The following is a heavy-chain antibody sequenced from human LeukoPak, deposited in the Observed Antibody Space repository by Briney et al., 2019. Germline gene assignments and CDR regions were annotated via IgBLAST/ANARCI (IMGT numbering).Heavy chain of an antibody. V-gene: IGHV1-69*13. CDR3: ARDGEEWELPTFDY. CDR1: GGTFSSYA. CDR2: IIPIFGTA. D-gene: IGHD1-26*01. J-gene: IGHJ4*02. Sequence: GASVKVSCKASGGTFSSYAISWVRQAPGQGLEWMGGIIPIFGTANYAQKFQGRVTITADESTSTAYMELSSLRSEDTAVYYCARDGEEWELPTFDYWGQGTLVTVSS.